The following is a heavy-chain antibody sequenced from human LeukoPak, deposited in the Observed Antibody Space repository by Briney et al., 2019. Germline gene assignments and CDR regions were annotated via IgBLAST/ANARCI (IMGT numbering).Heavy chain of an antibody. D-gene: IGHD1-26*01. J-gene: IGHJ4*02. CDR1: GYTFTGYY. CDR3: ATAEIVGATYPFDY. CDR2: INPNSGGT. Sequence: PWASVTVSCKASGYTFTGYYMHWVRQAPGQGLEWMGWINPNSGGTNYAQKFQGRVTMTRDTSISTAYMELSSLRSEDAAVYYCATAEIVGATYPFDYWGQGTLVTVSS. V-gene: IGHV1-2*02.